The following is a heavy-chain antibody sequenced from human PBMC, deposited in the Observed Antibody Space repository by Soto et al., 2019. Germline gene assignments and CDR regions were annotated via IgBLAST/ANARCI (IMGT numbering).Heavy chain of an antibody. Sequence: GGSLRLSCAASGFTFSSYSMNWVRQAPGKGLEWVSSISSSSSYIYYADSVKGRFTISRDNAKNSLYLQMNSLRAEDTAVYYCARPSDFWSGYRLFDYWGQGTLVTVSS. J-gene: IGHJ4*02. V-gene: IGHV3-21*01. CDR3: ARPSDFWSGYRLFDY. CDR2: ISSSSSYI. D-gene: IGHD3-3*01. CDR1: GFTFSSYS.